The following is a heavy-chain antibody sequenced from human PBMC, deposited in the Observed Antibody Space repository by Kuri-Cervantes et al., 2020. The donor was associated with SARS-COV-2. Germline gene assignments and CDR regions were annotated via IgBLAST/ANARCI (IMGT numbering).Heavy chain of an antibody. D-gene: IGHD3-10*01. J-gene: IGHJ6*01. CDR1: GFTFSNYG. CDR3: ARDRGNPTRVLYGMDV. CDR2: IWFDGTNE. V-gene: IGHV3-33*01. Sequence: GSLRLSCAASGFTFSNYGMHWVRQAPGKGLEWVAVIWFDGTNEYYTDSVKGRFTISRDNSKNILFLRMSSVRAEDTALYYCARDRGNPTRVLYGMDVWGQGTTVTVSS.